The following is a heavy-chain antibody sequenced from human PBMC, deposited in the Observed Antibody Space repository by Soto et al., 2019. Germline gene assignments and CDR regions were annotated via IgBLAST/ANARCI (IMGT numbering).Heavy chain of an antibody. V-gene: IGHV3-33*06. J-gene: IGHJ4*02. CDR2: IWYDGGNK. CDR1: GFTFSSFG. D-gene: IGHD3-9*01. Sequence: GGSLRLSCAASGFTFSSFGMHWVRQAPGKGLEWVAVIWYDGGNKYYADSVKGRFTISRDNSKNTLYLQMNSLRAEDTAVYYCAKDPTYYDILTGYDYWGQGTLVTVSS. CDR3: AKDPTYYDILTGYDY.